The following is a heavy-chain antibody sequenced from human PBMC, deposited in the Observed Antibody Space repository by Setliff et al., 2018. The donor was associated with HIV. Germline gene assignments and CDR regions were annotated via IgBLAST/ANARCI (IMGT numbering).Heavy chain of an antibody. CDR1: GESFSSYF. J-gene: IGHJ4*02. CDR2: INHSGST. CDR3: ATGITVAPDY. Sequence: SETLSLTCAVYGESFSSYFWSWVRQPPGKGLEWIGEINHSGSTNYNPSLKSRVTISMDTSKNQFSLKLSSVTAADTAVFYCATGITVAPDYWGQGSLVTVSS. V-gene: IGHV4-34*01. D-gene: IGHD6-19*01.